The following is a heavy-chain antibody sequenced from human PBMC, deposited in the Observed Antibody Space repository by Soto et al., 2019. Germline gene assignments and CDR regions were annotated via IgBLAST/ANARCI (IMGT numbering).Heavy chain of an antibody. Sequence: QVQLQESGPGLVKPSGTLSLTCGVSRGSVSSNNWWTWVRQPPGKGLEWIGEIYQTVTTNYNPSPQSRVTIPPVKSNNLCSLKLNSLTAADTAVYYCARRIALSGTAGAPGDWGQGTLVIVSS. CDR2: IYQTVTT. V-gene: IGHV4-4*02. D-gene: IGHD1-1*01. CDR1: RGSVSSNNW. CDR3: ARRIALSGTAGAPGD. J-gene: IGHJ4*02.